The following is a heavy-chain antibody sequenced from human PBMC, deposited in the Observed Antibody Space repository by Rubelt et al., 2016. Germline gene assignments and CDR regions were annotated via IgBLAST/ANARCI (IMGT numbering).Heavy chain of an antibody. D-gene: IGHD1-14*01. Sequence: QMQLVQSGPEVKKPGTSVKVSCKASGFTFTSSAVQWVRQARGQRLEWIGWIVVGSGNTNYAQKVQDRVTITRDMSTSTAYMELRSLRSDDTAVYYCTTSRIIRGPHDYWGQGTLVTVSS. CDR3: TTSRIIRGPHDY. V-gene: IGHV1-58*01. CDR1: GFTFTSSA. CDR2: IVVGSGNT. J-gene: IGHJ4*02.